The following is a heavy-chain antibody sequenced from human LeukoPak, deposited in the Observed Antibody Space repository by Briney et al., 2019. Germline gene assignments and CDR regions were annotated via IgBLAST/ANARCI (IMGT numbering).Heavy chain of an antibody. CDR2: INSDGRTT. CDR1: GFTSSTYW. V-gene: IGHV3-74*01. J-gene: IGHJ4*02. Sequence: GGSLRLSCAASGFTSSTYWMYWVRQAPGKGLVWVSRINSDGRTTNYADSVKGRFTISRDNAKNTLYLQMNSLRAEDTAVYYCARDLQGGYSGYVLGYWGQGTLVTVSS. D-gene: IGHD5-12*01. CDR3: ARDLQGGYSGYVLGY.